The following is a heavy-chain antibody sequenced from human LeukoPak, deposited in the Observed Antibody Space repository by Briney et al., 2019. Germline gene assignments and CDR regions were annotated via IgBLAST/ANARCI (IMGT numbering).Heavy chain of an antibody. V-gene: IGHV4-39*07. Sequence: SETLFLTCTVSGGSISSSTYYWGWIRQPPGKGLEWIGSIYYSGSTYYNPSLKSRVTISVDTSKNQFSLKLSSVTAADTAVYYCASQAYSTTWAADVTVFDYWGRGALVTVSS. D-gene: IGHD6-13*01. CDR2: IYYSGST. CDR3: ASQAYSTTWAADVTVFDY. CDR1: GGSISSSTYY. J-gene: IGHJ4*02.